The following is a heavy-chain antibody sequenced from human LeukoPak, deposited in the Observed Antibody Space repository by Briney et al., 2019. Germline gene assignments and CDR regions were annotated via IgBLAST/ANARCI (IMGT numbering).Heavy chain of an antibody. D-gene: IGHD3-10*01. V-gene: IGHV4-30-4*01. J-gene: IGHJ4*02. CDR3: ASLGSGSYYNGLDY. CDR2: IYYSGST. CDR1: GGSISSGDYY. Sequence: SQTLSLTCTVSGGSISSGDYYWSWIRQPPGKGLEWIGYIYYSGSTYYNPSLKSRVTISVDTSKNQFSLKLSSVTAADTAVYYCASLGSGSYYNGLDYWGQGTLVTVSS.